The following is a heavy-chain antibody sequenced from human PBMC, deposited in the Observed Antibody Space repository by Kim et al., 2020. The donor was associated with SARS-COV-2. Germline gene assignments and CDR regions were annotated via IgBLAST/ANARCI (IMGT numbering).Heavy chain of an antibody. V-gene: IGHV3-30*01. J-gene: IGHJ4*02. D-gene: IGHD6-19*01. Sequence: GSNEYYADSVNGRFTIPRDNSKITLYLQRNSLRAEDTAVDYCARAGTFDYWGQGTLVTVSS. CDR3: ARAGTFDY. CDR2: GSNE.